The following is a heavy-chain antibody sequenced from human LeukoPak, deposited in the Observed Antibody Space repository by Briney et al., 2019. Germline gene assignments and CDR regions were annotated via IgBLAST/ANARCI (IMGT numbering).Heavy chain of an antibody. J-gene: IGHJ5*02. D-gene: IGHD2-2*01. CDR2: INPNSGGT. V-gene: IGHV1-2*02. CDR1: GYTFTGYY. CDR3: ARESTSLRSWFDP. Sequence: GASVKVSCKASGYTFTGYYMHWVRQAPGQGLERMGWINPNSGGTNYAQKFQGRVTMTRDTSISTAYMELSRLRSDDTAVYYCARESTSLRSWFDPWGQGTLVTVSS.